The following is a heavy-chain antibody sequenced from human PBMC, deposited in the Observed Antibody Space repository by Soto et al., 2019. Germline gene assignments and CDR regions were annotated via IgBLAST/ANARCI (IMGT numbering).Heavy chain of an antibody. CDR1: GYTFTSYD. CDR2: MNPNSGKT. Sequence: QVQLVQSGAEVKKPGASVKVSCKASGYTFTSYDINWVRQATGQGLEWMGWMNPNSGKTAYAQKFQGRATMTRNTSRRTAYMALSSLRSEDTAGYYAAIERTIYVMDVWGLGPTVTVS. CDR3: AIERTIYVMDV. V-gene: IGHV1-8*01. J-gene: IGHJ6*02.